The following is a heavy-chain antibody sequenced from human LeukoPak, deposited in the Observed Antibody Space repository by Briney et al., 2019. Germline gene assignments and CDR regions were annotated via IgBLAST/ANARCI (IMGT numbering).Heavy chain of an antibody. V-gene: IGHV4-59*01. Sequence: SETLSLTCTVSGGSISSYYWSRIRQPPGKGLEWIGYIYYSGSTNYNPSLKSRVTISVDTSKNQFSLKLSSVTAADTAVYYCARDLGLWFGEFSSRFDPWGQGTLVTVSS. D-gene: IGHD3-10*01. CDR1: GGSISSYY. CDR2: IYYSGST. CDR3: ARDLGLWFGEFSSRFDP. J-gene: IGHJ5*02.